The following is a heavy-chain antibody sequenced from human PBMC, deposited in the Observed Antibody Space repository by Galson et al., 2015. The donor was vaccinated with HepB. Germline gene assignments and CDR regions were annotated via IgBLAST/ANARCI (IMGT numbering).Heavy chain of an antibody. Sequence: SLRLSCAASGFTFSSYWMSWVRQVPGKGLEWVANIKQDGSEKYYVDSVKGRFTISRDNAKNSLYLQMNSLRAEDTAVYYCARVPYCSGGSCYLDAFDIWGQGTMVTVSS. CDR1: GFTFSSYW. J-gene: IGHJ3*02. V-gene: IGHV3-7*01. CDR3: ARVPYCSGGSCYLDAFDI. CDR2: IKQDGSEK. D-gene: IGHD2-15*01.